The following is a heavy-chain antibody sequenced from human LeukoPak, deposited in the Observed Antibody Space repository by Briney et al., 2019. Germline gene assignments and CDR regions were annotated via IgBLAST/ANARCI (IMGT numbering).Heavy chain of an antibody. J-gene: IGHJ4*02. CDR2: ISGSSGST. V-gene: IGHV3-23*01. CDR1: GFTFSSYA. Sequence: PGASLRLSCAASGFTFSSYAMSWVRQAPGKGLEWVSAISGSSGSTYYADSVKGRFTISRDNSKNTLYLQMNSLRAEDTAVYYCAKDDSVDWLLLDYWGQGTLVTVSS. CDR3: AKDDSVDWLLLDY. D-gene: IGHD3-9*01.